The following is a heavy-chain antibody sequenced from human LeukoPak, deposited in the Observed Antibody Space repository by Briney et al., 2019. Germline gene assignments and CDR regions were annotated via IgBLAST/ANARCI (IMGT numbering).Heavy chain of an antibody. J-gene: IGHJ4*02. Sequence: ASVTVSCKASGYTFTIYGISWVRQAPGQGLEWMGWISAYNGNTNYAQKLQGRVAMTTDTSTSTAYMELRSLRSDDTAVYYCARADPVDAAMVSFDYWGQGTLVTVSS. CDR3: ARADPVDAAMVSFDY. CDR2: ISAYNGNT. V-gene: IGHV1-18*01. CDR1: GYTFTIYG. D-gene: IGHD5-18*01.